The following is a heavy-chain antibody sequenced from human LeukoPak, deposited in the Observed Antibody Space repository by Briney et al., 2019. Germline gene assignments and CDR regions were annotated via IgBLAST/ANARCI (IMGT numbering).Heavy chain of an antibody. CDR2: IYTSGST. V-gene: IGHV4-61*02. CDR1: GGSISSGSYY. J-gene: IGHJ4*02. D-gene: IGHD3-10*01. Sequence: PSETLSLTCSVSGGSISSGSYYWSWIRQPAGKGLEWIGRIYTSGSTNYNPSLKSRVTISVDTSKNQFSLKLSSVTAADTAVYYCARAVGGRLYYFDYWGQGTLVTVSS. CDR3: ARAVGGRLYYFDY.